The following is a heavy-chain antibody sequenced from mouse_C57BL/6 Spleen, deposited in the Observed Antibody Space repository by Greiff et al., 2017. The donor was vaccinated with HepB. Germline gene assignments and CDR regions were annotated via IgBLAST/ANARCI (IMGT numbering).Heavy chain of an antibody. CDR2: IDPSDSYT. CDR1: GYTFTSYW. D-gene: IGHD4-1*01. V-gene: IGHV1-50*01. J-gene: IGHJ4*01. Sequence: VQLQQPGAELVKPGASVKLSCKASGYTFTSYWMQWVKQRPGQGLEWIGEIDPSDSYTNYNQKFKGKATLTVDTSSSTAYRQLSSLTSEDSAVYYCARGLTGRMDYWGQGTSVTVSS. CDR3: ARGLTGRMDY.